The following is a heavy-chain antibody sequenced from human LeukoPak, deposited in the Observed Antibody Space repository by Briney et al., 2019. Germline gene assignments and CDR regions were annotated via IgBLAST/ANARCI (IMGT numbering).Heavy chain of an antibody. V-gene: IGHV5-51*01. CDR1: GYSFTSYW. CDR3: ATSAYYYDSSGYPLFDY. J-gene: IGHJ4*02. CDR2: IYPGDSDT. D-gene: IGHD3-22*01. Sequence: GESLKISCKGSGYSFTSYWIGWVRQMPGKGLEWMGIIYPGDSDTRYSPSFQGQVTISADESISTAYLQWSSLKASDTAMYYCATSAYYYDSSGYPLFDYWGQGTLVTVSS.